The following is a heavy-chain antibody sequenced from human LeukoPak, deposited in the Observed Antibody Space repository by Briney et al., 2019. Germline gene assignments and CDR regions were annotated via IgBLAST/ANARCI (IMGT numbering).Heavy chain of an antibody. CDR3: ARKPAAAVLDAFDI. D-gene: IGHD6-13*01. J-gene: IGHJ3*02. CDR1: GYTFTGYY. Sequence: GASVKVSCTASGYTFTGYYMHWVRQAPGQGLEWMGWINPNSGGTNYAQKFQGRVSMTRDTSISTAYMELSRLRSDDTAVYYCARKPAAAVLDAFDIWGQGTMVTVSS. CDR2: INPNSGGT. V-gene: IGHV1-2*02.